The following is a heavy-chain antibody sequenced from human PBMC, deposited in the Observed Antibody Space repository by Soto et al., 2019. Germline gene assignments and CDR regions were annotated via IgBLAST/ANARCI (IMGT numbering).Heavy chain of an antibody. CDR1: GYTFSTYP. J-gene: IGHJ1*01. V-gene: IGHV1-18*01. CDR2: ISTYNGKT. CDR3: ARDRVEAALGMFAQ. Sequence: ASVKVSCKTSGYTFSTYPISWVRQAPGQGLEWVGWISTYNGKTNYGQKFQGRVTITTDTSTSTAYMDLRNLRSDDTAVYYCARDRVEAALGMFAQWGQGTMVTASS. D-gene: IGHD3-10*02.